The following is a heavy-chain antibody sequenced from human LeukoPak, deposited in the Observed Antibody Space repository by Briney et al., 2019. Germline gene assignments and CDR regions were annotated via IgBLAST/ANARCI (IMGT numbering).Heavy chain of an antibody. CDR2: INSDGSST. CDR3: ARDLSYYDSSGSGDY. Sequence: GGSLRLSCAASGFTFSSYWMHWVRHAPGKGLVWVSRINSDGSSTSYADSVKGRFTISRDNAKNTLYLQMNSLRAEDTAVYYCARDLSYYDSSGSGDYWGQGTLVTVSS. J-gene: IGHJ4*02. D-gene: IGHD3-22*01. V-gene: IGHV3-74*01. CDR1: GFTFSSYW.